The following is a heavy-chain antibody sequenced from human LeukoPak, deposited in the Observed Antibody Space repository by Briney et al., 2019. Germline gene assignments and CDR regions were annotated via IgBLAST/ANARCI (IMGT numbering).Heavy chain of an antibody. Sequence: PSETLSLTCAVYGGSFSGYYWSWIRQPPGKGLEWIGEINHSGSTNYNPSHKSRVTISVDTSKNQFSLKLSSVTAADTAVYYCADRRRYSYGLDYWGQGTLATVSS. D-gene: IGHD5-18*01. CDR1: GGSFSGYY. CDR3: ADRRRYSYGLDY. V-gene: IGHV4-34*01. CDR2: INHSGST. J-gene: IGHJ4*02.